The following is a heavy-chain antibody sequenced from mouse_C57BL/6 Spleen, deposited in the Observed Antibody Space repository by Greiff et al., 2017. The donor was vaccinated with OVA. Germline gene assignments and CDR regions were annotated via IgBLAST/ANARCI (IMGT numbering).Heavy chain of an antibody. CDR3: ARGVYDGYPDWYFDV. CDR2: INPSSGYT. J-gene: IGHJ1*03. Sequence: QVQLKQSGAELARPGASVKMSCKASGYTFTSYSMHWVKQRPGQGLEWIGYINPSSGYTKYNQKFKDKATLTADKSSSTAYMQLSSLTSEDSAVYYCARGVYDGYPDWYFDVWGTGTTVTVSS. D-gene: IGHD2-3*01. V-gene: IGHV1-4*01. CDR1: GYTFTSYS.